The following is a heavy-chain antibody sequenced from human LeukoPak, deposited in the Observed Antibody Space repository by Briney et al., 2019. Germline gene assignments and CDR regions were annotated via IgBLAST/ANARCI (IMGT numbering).Heavy chain of an antibody. CDR3: AKAIVGATTPPRLDY. CDR1: GFTFSSHG. D-gene: IGHD1-26*01. V-gene: IGHV3-30*18. J-gene: IGHJ4*02. Sequence: GGSLRLSCAASGFTFSSHGMHWVRQAPGKGLEWVAVISYDGSNKYYADSVKGRFTISRDNSKNTLYLQMSSLRAEDTAVYYCAKAIVGATTPPRLDYWGQGTLVTVSS. CDR2: ISYDGSNK.